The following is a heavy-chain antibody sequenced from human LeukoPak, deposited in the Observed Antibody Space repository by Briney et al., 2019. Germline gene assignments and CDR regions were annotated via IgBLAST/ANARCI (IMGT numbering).Heavy chain of an antibody. CDR3: ARDLSASIVVVPAATRELDY. CDR2: IYYTGST. V-gene: IGHV4-59*12. Sequence: SETLSLTCTVSGGSISRYYWSWIRQPPGEGLEWIGYIYYTGSTNYNPSLKSRVTISVDTSKNQFSLKLSSVTAADTAVYYCARDLSASIVVVPAATRELDYWGQGTLVTVSS. J-gene: IGHJ4*02. CDR1: GGSISRYY. D-gene: IGHD2-2*01.